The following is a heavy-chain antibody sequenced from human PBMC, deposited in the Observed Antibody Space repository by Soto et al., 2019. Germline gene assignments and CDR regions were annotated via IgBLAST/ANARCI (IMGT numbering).Heavy chain of an antibody. D-gene: IGHD3-22*01. CDR2: ISAYNGNT. J-gene: IGHJ4*02. CDR1: GYTFTSYG. CDR3: ARGTYYYDSSGYLFGY. Sequence: ASVKVSCKASGYTFTSYGISWVRQAPGQGLEWMGWISAYNGNTNYAQKLQGRVTMTTDTSTSTAYMELRSLRSDDTAVYYCARGTYYYDSSGYLFGYWGQGTLVTVSS. V-gene: IGHV1-18*04.